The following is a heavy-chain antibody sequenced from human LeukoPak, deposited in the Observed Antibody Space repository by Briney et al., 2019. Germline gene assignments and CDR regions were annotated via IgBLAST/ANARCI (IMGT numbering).Heavy chain of an antibody. V-gene: IGHV3-23*01. Sequence: GGSLRLSCAAAGFTFSSYAVSWVRQAPGKGLEWVSAISGSGGSTSYADSVKGRLTISRDNSKNTLYLQMNSLRAEDTSVYYCAKYSSLSYCGGDWGAFDIWGQGTMVTVSS. CDR2: ISGSGGST. CDR1: GFTFSSYA. J-gene: IGHJ3*02. CDR3: AKYSSLSYCGGDWGAFDI. D-gene: IGHD2-21*02.